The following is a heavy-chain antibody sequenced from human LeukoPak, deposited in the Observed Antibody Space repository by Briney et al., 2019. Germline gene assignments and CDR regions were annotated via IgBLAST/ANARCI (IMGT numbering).Heavy chain of an antibody. CDR2: IYYSGST. CDR1: GGSISSGGYY. V-gene: IGHV4-31*03. CDR3: ARALLGYCSSTSCYSLYGMDV. Sequence: SETLSLTCTVSGGSISSGGYYWSWIRQHPGKGLEWIGYIYYSGSTYYNPSLKSRVTISVDTSKNQFSLKLSSVTAAGTAVYYCARALLGYCSSTSCYSLYGMDVWGQGTTVTVSS. D-gene: IGHD2-2*01. J-gene: IGHJ6*02.